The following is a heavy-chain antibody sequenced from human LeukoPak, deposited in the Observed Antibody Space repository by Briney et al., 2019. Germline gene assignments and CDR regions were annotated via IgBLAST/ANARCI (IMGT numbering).Heavy chain of an antibody. Sequence: GGSLRLTCPASGFIFISYRRSWVGQPRGRGREWVAKIKQDGSEKYYVDSVKGRFTISRDNAKNSLYLQMNSLRAEDTAVYYCARTGSSVHFDYWGQGTLVTVSS. J-gene: IGHJ4*02. CDR2: IKQDGSEK. CDR3: ARTGSSVHFDY. D-gene: IGHD2-15*01. V-gene: IGHV3-7*01. CDR1: GFIFISYR.